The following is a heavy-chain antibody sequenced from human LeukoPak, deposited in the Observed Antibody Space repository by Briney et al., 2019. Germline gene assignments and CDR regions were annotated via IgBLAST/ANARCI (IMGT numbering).Heavy chain of an antibody. CDR1: GGSISSGGYS. CDR3: ARGSMVRGVPQFDY. V-gene: IGHV4-30-2*01. CDR2: IYHSGST. J-gene: IGHJ4*02. Sequence: PSETLSLTCAVSGGSISSGGYSWSWIRQPPGKGLEWIGYIYHSGSTYYNPSLKSRVTISVDRSKNQFSLKLSSVTAADTAVYYCARGSMVRGVPQFDYWGQGTLVTVSS. D-gene: IGHD3-10*01.